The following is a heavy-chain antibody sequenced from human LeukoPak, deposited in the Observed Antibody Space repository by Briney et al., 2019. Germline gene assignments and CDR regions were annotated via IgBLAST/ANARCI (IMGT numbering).Heavy chain of an antibody. CDR3: ASSGGYCNY. CDR1: GGSITNYY. D-gene: IGHD2-21*01. CDR2: IYSSGTT. Sequence: SETLSLTCTVSGGSITNYYWNWIRQPPGKGLEWIGFIYSSGTTNYNPSLKSRLTISLDTSKNQFSLKLSSVTAADTAVYYCASSGGYCNYWGQGILVTVSS. J-gene: IGHJ4*02. V-gene: IGHV4-59*12.